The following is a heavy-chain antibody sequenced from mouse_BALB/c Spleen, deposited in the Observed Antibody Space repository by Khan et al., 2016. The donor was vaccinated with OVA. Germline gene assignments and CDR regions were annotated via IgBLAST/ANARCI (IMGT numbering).Heavy chain of an antibody. D-gene: IGHD2-14*01. Sequence: EVELVESGPSLVKPSQTLSLTCSVTGDSITSGYWNWIRKFPGNKLEYMGYMIYSGNTYYNPSLKSRISITRHTSKNQYYLQLNSVTTEDTAAYYCARSTYRYAFAYWGQGTLVTVSA. V-gene: IGHV3-8*02. J-gene: IGHJ3*01. CDR1: GDSITSGY. CDR3: ARSTYRYAFAY. CDR2: MIYSGNT.